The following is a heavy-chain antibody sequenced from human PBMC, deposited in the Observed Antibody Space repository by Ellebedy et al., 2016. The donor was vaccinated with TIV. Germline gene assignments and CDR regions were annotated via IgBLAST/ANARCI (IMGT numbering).Heavy chain of an antibody. J-gene: IGHJ3*02. CDR1: GFSFSSYW. D-gene: IGHD4-17*01. V-gene: IGHV3-7*01. Sequence: GESLKISCGASGFSFSSYWMSWVRQAPGKGLEWVANIRQDGSEKYYVDSVKGRFTISRDNAKNSLYRTLNSLRAEDTAMYYCATDGSYGDYLSPTHAFVIWGQGTMVTVSS. CDR3: ATDGSYGDYLSPTHAFVI. CDR2: IRQDGSEK.